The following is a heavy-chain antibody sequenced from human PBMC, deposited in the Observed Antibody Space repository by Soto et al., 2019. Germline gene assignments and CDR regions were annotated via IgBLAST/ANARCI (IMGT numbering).Heavy chain of an antibody. CDR2: IWYDGSNK. Sequence: PXGSLILSCAASGFTFSSYGMHLVRQAPGKGLEWVAVIWYDGSNKYYADSVKGRFTISRDNSKNTLYLQMNSLRAEDTAVYYCASHSSGWFFAYWGQGTLVTVSS. CDR1: GFTFSSYG. D-gene: IGHD6-19*01. CDR3: ASHSSGWFFAY. V-gene: IGHV3-33*01. J-gene: IGHJ4*02.